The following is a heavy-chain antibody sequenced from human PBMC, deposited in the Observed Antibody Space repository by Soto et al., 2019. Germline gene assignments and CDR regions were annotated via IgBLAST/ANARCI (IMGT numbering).Heavy chain of an antibody. D-gene: IGHD6-13*01. CDR3: ARLVVQQQLVAWFDY. CDR1: GYSFTSYW. Sequence: GESLKISCKGSGYSFTSYWIGWVRQMPGKGLEWMGIIYPGDSDTRYSPSFQGQVTISADKSISTAYLQWSSLKASDTAMYYCARLVVQQQLVAWFDYWGQGTLVTVSS. CDR2: IYPGDSDT. J-gene: IGHJ4*02. V-gene: IGHV5-51*01.